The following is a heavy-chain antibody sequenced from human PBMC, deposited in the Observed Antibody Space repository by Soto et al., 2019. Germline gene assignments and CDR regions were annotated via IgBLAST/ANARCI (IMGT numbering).Heavy chain of an antibody. CDR1: GLTFSTYW. Sequence: WGSLRLSCAASGLTFSTYWMHWVRQAPGKGLVWVSRISSDGSITTYADSVKGRFTISRDDAKNTLYLQMNSLRAEDTAVYYCEQLGFCSDVTRYSAIWDPGTLATVS. D-gene: IGHD2-15*01. CDR2: ISSDGSIT. CDR3: EQLGFCSDVTRYSAI. V-gene: IGHV3-74*01. J-gene: IGHJ4*02.